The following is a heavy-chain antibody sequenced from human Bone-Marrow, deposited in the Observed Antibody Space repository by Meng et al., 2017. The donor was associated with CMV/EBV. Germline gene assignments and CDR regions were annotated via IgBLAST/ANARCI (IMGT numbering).Heavy chain of an antibody. CDR1: GFTFSSYG. J-gene: IGHJ6*02. CDR3: AKDFPGRNRVFDGHYGMDV. D-gene: IGHD2-8*01. Sequence: GGSLRLSCAASGFTFSSYGMNWVRQAPGKGLEWVAFIRYDGSNKYYADSVKGRFTISRDNSKNTLYLQMNSLRAEDTAVYYCAKDFPGRNRVFDGHYGMDVWGQGTTVTVSS. CDR2: IRYDGSNK. V-gene: IGHV3-30*02.